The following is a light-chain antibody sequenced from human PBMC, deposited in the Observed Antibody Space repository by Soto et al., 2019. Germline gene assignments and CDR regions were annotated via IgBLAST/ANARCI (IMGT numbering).Light chain of an antibody. J-gene: IGKJ1*01. V-gene: IGKV3-20*01. CDR1: QSVSNNY. CDR3: QQYGSSGT. CDR2: GAS. Sequence: ETVLTQSPGTLSLSPWERATLSFMASQSVSNNYLAWYQQKPGQAPRLLIYGASNRATGIPDRFSGSGSGTDFTLTISRLEPEDFAVYYCQQYGSSGTFGQGTKVDIK.